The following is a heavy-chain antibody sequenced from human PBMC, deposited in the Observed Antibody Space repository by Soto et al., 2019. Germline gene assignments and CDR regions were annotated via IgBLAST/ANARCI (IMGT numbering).Heavy chain of an antibody. D-gene: IGHD3-22*01. J-gene: IGHJ4*02. CDR3: AAGDSTGYYGG. Sequence: GASVKVSCKASGFIFTSSSVQWVRQARGQRLEWIGWITVGTGNTNYAQNFQERVTITRDMSTSTAYMELSNLRSEDTAVYYCAAGDSTGYYGGWGQGTQVTVSS. V-gene: IGHV1-58*01. CDR2: ITVGTGNT. CDR1: GFIFTSSS.